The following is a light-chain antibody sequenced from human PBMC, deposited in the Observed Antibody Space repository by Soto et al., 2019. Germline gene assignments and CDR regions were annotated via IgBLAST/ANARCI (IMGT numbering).Light chain of an antibody. CDR3: AAWDDSLRAVL. Sequence: QSVLTQPPSASGTPGQRVTISCSGSGSNIGINYVYWYQQLPGTVPKLLIYRDNQRPSGVPDRFSGSKSGTSASLAISGLRSEDEADYYCAAWDDSLRAVLFGGGTKVTV. CDR2: RDN. CDR1: GSNIGINY. V-gene: IGLV1-47*01. J-gene: IGLJ2*01.